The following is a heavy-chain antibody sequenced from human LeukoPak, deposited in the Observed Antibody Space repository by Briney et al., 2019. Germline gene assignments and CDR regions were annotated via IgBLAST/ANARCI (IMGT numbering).Heavy chain of an antibody. CDR2: INPSGGST. Sequence: GASVKVSCKASGCTFTSYYMHWVRQAPGQGLEWMGIINPSGGSTSYAQKFQGRVTMTRDTSTSTVYMELSSLRSEDTAVYYCARDWGDYDFLDYWGQGTLVTVSS. J-gene: IGHJ4*02. CDR3: ARDWGDYDFLDY. CDR1: GCTFTSYY. V-gene: IGHV1-46*01. D-gene: IGHD5-12*01.